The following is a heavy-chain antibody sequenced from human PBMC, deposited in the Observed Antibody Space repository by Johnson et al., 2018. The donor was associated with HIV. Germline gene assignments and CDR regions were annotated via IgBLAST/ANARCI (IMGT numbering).Heavy chain of an antibody. CDR1: GFSFSDYD. D-gene: IGHD6-19*01. CDR2: IGTAGDT. J-gene: IGHJ3*02. V-gene: IGHV3-13*01. CDR3: AGGGSSGWSGFLAFDI. Sequence: EQLVESGGGLVQPGGSLRLSCAASGFSFSDYDMHWVRQLTGKSLEWVSAIGTAGDTFYPGSVKGRFTISRENPKNSLYLQMNSLRAGDTAIYYCAGGGSSGWSGFLAFDIWGQGTMVTVSS.